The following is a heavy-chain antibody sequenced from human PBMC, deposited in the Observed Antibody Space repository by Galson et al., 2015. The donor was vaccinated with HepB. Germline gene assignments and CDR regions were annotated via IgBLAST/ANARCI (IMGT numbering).Heavy chain of an antibody. J-gene: IGHJ4*02. V-gene: IGHV1-46*03. CDR3: ARDLRMNEWELPDY. CDR2: INPSPDTT. D-gene: IGHD1-26*01. CDR1: GYSFTTYY. Sequence: SVKVSCKASGYSFTTYYIHWVRQAPGQGLEWMGIINPSPDTTSYAEKFQGRVSMTRDTTTTTVFMELSSLRSEDTAVYYCARDLRMNEWELPDYWGQGTLVIVSS.